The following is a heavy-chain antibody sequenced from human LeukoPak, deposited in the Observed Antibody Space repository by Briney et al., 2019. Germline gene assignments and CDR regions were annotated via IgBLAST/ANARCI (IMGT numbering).Heavy chain of an antibody. Sequence: SETLSLTCTVSGGSISSYYWSWIRQPAGKGLEWIGRIYTSGSTNYNPSLKSRVTMSVDTSKNQFSLKLSSVTAADTAVYYCARDKNGEQWLPPRGCWFDPWGQGTLVTVSS. V-gene: IGHV4-4*07. CDR3: ARDKNGEQWLPPRGCWFDP. CDR1: GGSISSYY. J-gene: IGHJ5*02. D-gene: IGHD6-19*01. CDR2: IYTSGST.